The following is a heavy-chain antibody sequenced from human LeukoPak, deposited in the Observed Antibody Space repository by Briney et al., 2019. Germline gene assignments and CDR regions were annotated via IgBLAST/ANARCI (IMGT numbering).Heavy chain of an antibody. J-gene: IGHJ4*02. CDR1: GFTFSSYA. CDR2: ISYDGSNT. CDR3: AREKDIVVVPAAYDFWSGSGLNFDY. D-gene: IGHD2-2*01. V-gene: IGHV3-30-3*01. Sequence: GGSLRLSCAASGFTFSSYAMHWVRQAPGKGLEWVAVISYDGSNTYYADSVKGRFTISRDNSKNTLYLQMNSLRAEDTAVYYCAREKDIVVVPAAYDFWSGSGLNFDYWGQGTLVTVSS.